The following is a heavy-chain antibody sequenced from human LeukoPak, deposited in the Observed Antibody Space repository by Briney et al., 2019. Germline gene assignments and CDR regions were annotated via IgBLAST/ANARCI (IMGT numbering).Heavy chain of an antibody. Sequence: SETLSLTCTVSGGSISSSSYYWGWIRQPPGKGLEWIGSIYYSGSTYYNPSLKSRVTISVDTSKNQFSLKLSSVTAADTAVYYCARFTTETFSFDYWGQGTLVPVSS. CDR1: GGSISSSSYY. CDR3: ARFTTETFSFDY. CDR2: IYYSGST. J-gene: IGHJ4*02. V-gene: IGHV4-39*01. D-gene: IGHD1-14*01.